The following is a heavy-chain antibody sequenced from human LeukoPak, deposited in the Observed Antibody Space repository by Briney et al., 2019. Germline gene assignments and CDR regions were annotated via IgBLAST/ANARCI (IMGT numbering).Heavy chain of an antibody. V-gene: IGHV4-59*12. J-gene: IGHJ6*02. CDR1: GGSLSGYY. CDR3: ARGGDIYGMDA. CDR2: IHYTGST. Sequence: SETLSLTCTVSGGSLSGYYWSWIRQPPGKGLERIGHIHYTGSTKYNPSLKSRVTISVDTTKNQVSLKVNSVTAADTAVYYCARGGDIYGMDAWGQGTTVTVSS. D-gene: IGHD3-10*01.